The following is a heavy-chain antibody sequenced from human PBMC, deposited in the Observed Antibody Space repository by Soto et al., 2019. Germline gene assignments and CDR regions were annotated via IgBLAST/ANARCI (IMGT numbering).Heavy chain of an antibody. D-gene: IGHD3-3*01. Sequence: SETLSLTCTVSGGSISSYYWSWIRQPPGKGLEWIGYIYYSGSTNYNPSLKSRVTISVDTSKNQFSLKLSSVTAADTAVYYCERLLPTYYDFWSGYSRWFDPWGQGTLVTVSS. CDR1: GGSISSYY. J-gene: IGHJ5*02. V-gene: IGHV4-59*12. CDR2: IYYSGST. CDR3: ERLLPTYYDFWSGYSRWFDP.